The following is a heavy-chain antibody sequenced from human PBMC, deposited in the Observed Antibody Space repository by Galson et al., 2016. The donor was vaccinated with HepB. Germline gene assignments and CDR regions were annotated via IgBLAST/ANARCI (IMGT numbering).Heavy chain of an antibody. D-gene: IGHD6-19*01. CDR1: GGSINAGGYY. V-gene: IGHV4-31*03. J-gene: IGHJ6*02. CDR3: ARCRNPKYGSRIFNNYYGMDV. CDR2: IFYTGHT. Sequence: TLSLTCTVSGGSINAGGYYWTWIRRHPGKGLEWLGFIFYTGHTYYNPALKSRLNISMDSSKNQFSLSLSSVTAADTTIYYCARCRNPKYGSRIFNNYYGMDVWGQGATVTVSS.